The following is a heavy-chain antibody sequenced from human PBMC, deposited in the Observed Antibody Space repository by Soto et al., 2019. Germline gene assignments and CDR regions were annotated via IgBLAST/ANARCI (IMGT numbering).Heavy chain of an antibody. Sequence: GASVKVSCKASGGTFSRYAISWERQAPGQGLEWMGGIIPIFGTANYAQKFQGRVTITADESTSTAYMELSSLRFEDTAVYYCARAIVGPTTTGWLDPWGQGTLVTVSS. CDR2: IIPIFGTA. V-gene: IGHV1-69*13. J-gene: IGHJ5*02. CDR1: GGTFSRYA. D-gene: IGHD1-26*01. CDR3: ARAIVGPTTTGWLDP.